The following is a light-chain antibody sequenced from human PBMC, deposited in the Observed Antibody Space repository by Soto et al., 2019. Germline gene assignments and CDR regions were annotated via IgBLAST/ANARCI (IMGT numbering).Light chain of an antibody. V-gene: IGKV3-15*01. CDR3: QQYKNWLTWT. CDR1: QSVSSS. J-gene: IGKJ1*01. CDR2: GAS. Sequence: EIVMTQSPATLSVSPGERATLSCRASQSVSSSLAWYQHKPGQAPRLLIYGASTRATGIPARFSGSGSGTEFTLTISSLQSEDLAVYYCQQYKNWLTWTF.